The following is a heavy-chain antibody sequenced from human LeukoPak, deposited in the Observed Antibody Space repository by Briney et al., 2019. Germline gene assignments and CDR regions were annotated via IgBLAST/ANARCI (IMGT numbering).Heavy chain of an antibody. CDR1: GYTFTGYY. CDR3: ARGRYYYDSSGFDP. D-gene: IGHD3-22*01. CDR2: INPNSGGT. V-gene: IGHV1-2*02. J-gene: IGHJ5*02. Sequence: ASVKVSCKASGYTFTGYYMHWVRLAPGQGLEWMGWINPNSGGTNYAQKFQGRVTMTRDTSISTAYMELSRLRSDDTAVYYCARGRYYYDSSGFDPWGQGTLVTVSS.